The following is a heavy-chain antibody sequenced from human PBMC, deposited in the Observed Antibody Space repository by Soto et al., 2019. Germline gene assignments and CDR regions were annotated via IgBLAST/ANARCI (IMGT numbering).Heavy chain of an antibody. Sequence: EVQLVESGGGLVQPGGSLRLSCAASGFTFSSYWMHWVRQVPGKGLVWVSRINDDGSSTSYAASVKGRVTISRDNAKNTLSLQLNSLRSEDTAVYYCARSVPGSRYGQDWGQGTLVTVSS. CDR3: ARSVPGSRYGQD. CDR2: INDDGSST. CDR1: GFTFSSYW. J-gene: IGHJ4*02. D-gene: IGHD5-18*01. V-gene: IGHV3-74*01.